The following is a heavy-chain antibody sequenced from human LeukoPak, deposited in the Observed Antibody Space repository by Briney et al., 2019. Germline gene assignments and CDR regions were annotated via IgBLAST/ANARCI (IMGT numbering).Heavy chain of an antibody. CDR2: ISGSGGST. CDR3: AKVKKYSSSWSNLFDY. CDR1: GFTFSSYA. J-gene: IGHJ4*02. Sequence: GGSLRLSCAASGFTFSSYAMSWVRQAPGKGLEWVSAISGSGGSTYYADSVKGRFTISGDNSKNTLYLQMNSLRAEDTAVYYCAKVKKYSSSWSNLFDYWGQGTLVTVSS. D-gene: IGHD6-13*01. V-gene: IGHV3-23*01.